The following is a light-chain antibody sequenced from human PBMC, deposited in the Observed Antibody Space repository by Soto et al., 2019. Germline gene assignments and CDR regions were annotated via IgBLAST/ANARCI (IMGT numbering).Light chain of an antibody. V-gene: IGLV2-8*01. CDR3: SSYTSSSTLWV. CDR1: SSDVGGYNY. CDR2: EVT. Sequence: QSVLTQPPSASGSPGQSVTISCTGTSSDVGGYNYVSWYQQHPGKAPKLIIYEVTKRPSGVPDRFSGSKSGNTASLTVSGLQAEDEADYYCSSYTSSSTLWVFGGGTKLTVL. J-gene: IGLJ3*02.